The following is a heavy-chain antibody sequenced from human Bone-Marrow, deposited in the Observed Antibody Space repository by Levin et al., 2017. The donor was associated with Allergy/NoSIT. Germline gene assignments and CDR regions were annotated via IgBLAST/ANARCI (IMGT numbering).Heavy chain of an antibody. V-gene: IGHV3-30-3*01. D-gene: IGHD6-6*01. CDR3: ARVGGRAYSSSLLEFGY. CDR2: ISYDGSNK. Sequence: PGGSLRLSCAASGFTFSSYAMHWVRQAPGKGLEWVAVISYDGSNKYYADSVKGRFTISRDNSKNTLYLQMNSLRAEDTAVYYCARVGGRAYSSSLLEFGYWGQGTLVTVSS. CDR1: GFTFSSYA. J-gene: IGHJ4*02.